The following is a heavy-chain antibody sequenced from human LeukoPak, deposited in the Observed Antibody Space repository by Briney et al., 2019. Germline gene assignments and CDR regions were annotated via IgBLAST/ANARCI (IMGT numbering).Heavy chain of an antibody. J-gene: IGHJ4*02. CDR1: GGSFGGYY. CDR2: INHSGST. CDR3: AREGVVGAYGHFDY. Sequence: KPSGTLSLTCAVYGGSFGGYYWSWIRQPPGKGLEWIGEINHSGSTNYNPSLKSRVTISVDTSKNQFSLKLSPVTAADTAVYYCAREGVVGAYGHFDYWGQGTLVTVSS. D-gene: IGHD2-15*01. V-gene: IGHV4-34*01.